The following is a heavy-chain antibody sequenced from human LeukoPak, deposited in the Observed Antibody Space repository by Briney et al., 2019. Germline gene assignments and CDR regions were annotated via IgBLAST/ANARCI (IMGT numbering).Heavy chain of an antibody. CDR1: GGSISSGGYY. CDR3: ARERSWFGELQYYYYYMDV. CDR2: IYYSGST. J-gene: IGHJ6*03. V-gene: IGHV4-31*03. D-gene: IGHD3-10*01. Sequence: SETLSLTCTVSGGSISSGGYYWSWIRQHPGKGLEWIGYIYYSGSTYYNPSLKSRATISVDTSKNQFSLKLSSVTAADTAVYYCARERSWFGELQYYYYYMDVWGKGTTVTVSS.